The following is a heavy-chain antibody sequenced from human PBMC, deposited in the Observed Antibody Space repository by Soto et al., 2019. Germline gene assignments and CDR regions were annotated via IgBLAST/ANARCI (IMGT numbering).Heavy chain of an antibody. D-gene: IGHD3-22*01. CDR2: INPSNGST. CDR3: ARVTDSSGYSYWFDP. Sequence: ASVKVSCKASGYTFTSYYMHWVRQAPGQGLEWMGIINPSNGSTSYAQKLQGRVTMTTDTSTSTAYMELRSLRSDDTAVYYCARVTDSSGYSYWFDPWGQGTLVTVSS. CDR1: GYTFTSYY. V-gene: IGHV1-46*01. J-gene: IGHJ5*02.